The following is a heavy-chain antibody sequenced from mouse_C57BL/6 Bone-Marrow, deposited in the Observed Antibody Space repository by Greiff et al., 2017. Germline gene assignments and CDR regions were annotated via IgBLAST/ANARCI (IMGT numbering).Heavy chain of an antibody. Sequence: EVQRVESGGGLVKPGGSLKLSCAASGFTFSDYGMHWVRQAPEKGLEWVAYISSGSSNIYYADTVKGRFTISRDNAKNTLFMQMTSLRSEDTAMYYGAKNYYGSSFFDYWGQGTTLTVSS. CDR2: ISSGSSNI. V-gene: IGHV5-17*01. J-gene: IGHJ2*01. CDR3: AKNYYGSSFFDY. CDR1: GFTFSDYG. D-gene: IGHD1-1*01.